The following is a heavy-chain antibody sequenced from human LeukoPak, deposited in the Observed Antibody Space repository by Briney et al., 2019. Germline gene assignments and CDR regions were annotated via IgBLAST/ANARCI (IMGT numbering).Heavy chain of an antibody. Sequence: ASVKVSCKASGYTFTSYGISWVRQAPGQGLEWMGWISAYNGNTNYAQKLQGRVTMTTDTSTSTAYMELRSLRSDDTAVYYCAMLGGTLRYFDWLWSSGIEFDHWGQGTLVTVSS. CDR2: ISAYNGNT. V-gene: IGHV1-18*01. J-gene: IGHJ4*02. CDR1: GYTFTSYG. CDR3: AMLGGTLRYFDWLWSSGIEFDH. D-gene: IGHD3-9*01.